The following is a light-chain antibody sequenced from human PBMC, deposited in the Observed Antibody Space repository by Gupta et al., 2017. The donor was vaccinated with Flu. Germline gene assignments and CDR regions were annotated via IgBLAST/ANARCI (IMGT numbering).Light chain of an antibody. CDR1: KLGDKF. CDR3: QAWDTNTAV. J-gene: IGLJ3*02. V-gene: IGLV3-1*01. Sequence: SYELTQPPSVSVSPGQTATITCSGDKLGDKFACWYKQKPGQSPVLVIYRDEQRPSGNPGLFSGSASGNTATLTISGTQAVDEDDYYCQAWDTNTAVFGGGTKLTVL. CDR2: RDE.